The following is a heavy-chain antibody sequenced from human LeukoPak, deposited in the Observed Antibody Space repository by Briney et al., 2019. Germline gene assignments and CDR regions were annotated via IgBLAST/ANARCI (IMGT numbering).Heavy chain of an antibody. CDR2: ISTYNGNT. V-gene: IGHV1-18*01. Sequence: GASVKVSCKASGYTFTSYGISWVRQAPGQGLEWMGWISTYNGNTNYAQKFQGRVTMTTDTFTSTAYMELRSLTSDDTAVYYCARVQRKSTWYPDWFDPWGQGTLVTVSS. CDR1: GYTFTSYG. J-gene: IGHJ5*02. CDR3: ARVQRKSTWYPDWFDP. D-gene: IGHD6-13*01.